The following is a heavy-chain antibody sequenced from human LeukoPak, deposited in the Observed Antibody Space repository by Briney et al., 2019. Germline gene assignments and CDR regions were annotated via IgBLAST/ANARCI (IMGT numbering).Heavy chain of an antibody. Sequence: GGSLRLSCAASGFSFSNYWMTWVRQAPGKGLEWVANIKGDGSDKYYVDSVKGRFTISRDNAKNSLYLQMNSLRAEDTALYYCARFLRGYSYGSPFDYWGQGILVTASS. CDR2: IKGDGSDK. CDR3: ARFLRGYSYGSPFDY. D-gene: IGHD5-18*01. V-gene: IGHV3-7*03. J-gene: IGHJ4*02. CDR1: GFSFSNYW.